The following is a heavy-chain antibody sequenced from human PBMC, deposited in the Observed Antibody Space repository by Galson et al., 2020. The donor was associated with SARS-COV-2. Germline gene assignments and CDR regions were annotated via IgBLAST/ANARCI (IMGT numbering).Heavy chain of an antibody. Sequence: GESLKISCKASGYTFTGYYMHWVRQAPGQGLEWMGWINHNSGGTNDAQKLPGRVTMTRDTSISTAYMELSRLRSDDTAVYYCARSRTTMVRGVMLWFDPWGQGPLVTVSS. V-gene: IGHV1-2*02. CDR1: GYTFTGYY. J-gene: IGHJ5*02. D-gene: IGHD3-10*01. CDR2: INHNSGGT. CDR3: ARSRTTMVRGVMLWFDP.